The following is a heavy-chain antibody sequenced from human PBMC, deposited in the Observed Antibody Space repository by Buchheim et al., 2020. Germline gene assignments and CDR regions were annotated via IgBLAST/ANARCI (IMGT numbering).Heavy chain of an antibody. D-gene: IGHD3-22*01. CDR1: GFTFSSYW. Sequence: EVQLVESGGGLVQPGGSLRLSCAASGFTFSSYWMSWVRQAPGKGLEWVANIKQDGSEKYYVDSVKGRFTISRDNAKNTLYLQMNSLRAEDTAVYYCARDRYYDSSGYYYRGHDYWGQGTL. J-gene: IGHJ4*02. V-gene: IGHV3-7*01. CDR2: IKQDGSEK. CDR3: ARDRYYDSSGYYYRGHDY.